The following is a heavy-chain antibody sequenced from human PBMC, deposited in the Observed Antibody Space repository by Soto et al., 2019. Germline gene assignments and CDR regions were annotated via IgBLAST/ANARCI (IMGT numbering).Heavy chain of an antibody. Sequence: GASVKVSCTASGGTFSSYAISWVRQAPGQGLEWMGGIIPIFGTANYAQKFQGRVTITADESTSTAYMELSSLRSEDTAVYYCARGILTKPYYYYGMDFWGQGTTVTVSS. CDR3: ARGILTKPYYYYGMDF. J-gene: IGHJ6*02. V-gene: IGHV1-69*13. CDR2: IIPIFGTA. D-gene: IGHD2-15*01. CDR1: GGTFSSYA.